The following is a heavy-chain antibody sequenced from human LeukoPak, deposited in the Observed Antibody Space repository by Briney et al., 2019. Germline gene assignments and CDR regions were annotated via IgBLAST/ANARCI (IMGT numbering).Heavy chain of an antibody. J-gene: IGHJ6*02. CDR1: GFAFSSYW. Sequence: GGSLRLSCAASGFAFSSYWLSWVRQAPGKGLEWVANIKQDGSEKHYVDSMKGRFTISRDNAKNSLYLQMHSLRPEDTAVYYCARYCGGNCYGMDVWGQGTTVTVSS. V-gene: IGHV3-7*01. CDR2: IKQDGSEK. CDR3: ARYCGGNCYGMDV. D-gene: IGHD2-21*01.